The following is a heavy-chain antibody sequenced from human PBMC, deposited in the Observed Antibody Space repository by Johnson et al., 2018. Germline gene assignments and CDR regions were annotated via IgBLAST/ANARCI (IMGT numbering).Heavy chain of an antibody. D-gene: IGHD2-2*01. J-gene: IGHJ6*02. Sequence: QLVQSGGGLIQPGGSLRLSCAASGFSFSSYYMNWVRQAPGKGLEWVSVISTGDSTYYAYSVKGRFIISRDNSKNTLYLQMNSLRAEDTAVYYCAKDLHWYAMDVWGQGTTVTVSS. CDR1: GFSFSSYY. V-gene: IGHV3-53*01. CDR2: ISTGDST. CDR3: AKDLHWYAMDV.